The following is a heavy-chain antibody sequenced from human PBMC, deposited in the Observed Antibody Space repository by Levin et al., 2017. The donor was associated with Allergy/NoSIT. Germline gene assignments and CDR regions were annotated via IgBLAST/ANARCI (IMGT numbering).Heavy chain of an antibody. Sequence: HPGGSLRLSCAASGFTFDDFAMHWVRQVPGKGLEWVSYISWNSLTIEYADSVKGRFTISRDNAKNSLYLQMNSLRPEDTALYYCVKDISAYDARYFDDWGQGARVTVSS. V-gene: IGHV3-9*01. CDR1: GFTFDDFA. CDR3: VKDISAYDARYFDD. CDR2: ISWNSLTI. D-gene: IGHD5-12*01. J-gene: IGHJ4*02.